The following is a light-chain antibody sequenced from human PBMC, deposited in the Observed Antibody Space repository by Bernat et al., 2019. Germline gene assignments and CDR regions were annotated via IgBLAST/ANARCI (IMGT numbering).Light chain of an antibody. CDR1: QSVSSY. CDR2: GAS. V-gene: IGKV3-15*01. Sequence: EIMMTQSPATLSVSPGERATLSCRASQSVSSYLAWYQQKPGQAPSLLIFGASTRATGIPARFSGSGSETEFTLTISSLQSEDFAVYYCQQYNDWPPGFGQGTKVEIK. CDR3: QQYNDWPPG. J-gene: IGKJ1*01.